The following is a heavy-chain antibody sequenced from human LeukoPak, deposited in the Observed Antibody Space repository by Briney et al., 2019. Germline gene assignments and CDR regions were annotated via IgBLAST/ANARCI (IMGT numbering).Heavy chain of an antibody. CDR2: IWFDGSNK. D-gene: IGHD6-13*01. Sequence: GGSLRLSCAASGFTFSTYGMHWVRQAPGKGLEWLAIIWFDGSNKYYADSVKDRFTISRDNSKNTLYLQMNSLRAEDTAVFYCAKSGGSSSWYQADYWGQGTLVTVSS. J-gene: IGHJ4*02. CDR1: GFTFSTYG. V-gene: IGHV3-30*02. CDR3: AKSGGSSSWYQADY.